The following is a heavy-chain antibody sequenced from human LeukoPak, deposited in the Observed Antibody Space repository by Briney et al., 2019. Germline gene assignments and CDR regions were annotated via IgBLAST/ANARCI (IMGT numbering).Heavy chain of an antibody. CDR3: ARHRPGAGSNYSFDS. Sequence: SETLSLTCTVSGGSISSYYRSWIRQPPGKGLEWIGYINYSGNTNYNPSLMSRVTISEDTSKHQFSLKLSSVTAADTAVYYCARHRPGAGSNYSFDSWGQGTLVTVSS. CDR2: INYSGNT. CDR1: GGSISSYY. D-gene: IGHD5-24*01. J-gene: IGHJ4*02. V-gene: IGHV4-59*08.